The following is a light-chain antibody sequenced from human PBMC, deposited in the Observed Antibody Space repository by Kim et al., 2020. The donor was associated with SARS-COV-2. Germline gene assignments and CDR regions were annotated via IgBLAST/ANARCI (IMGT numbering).Light chain of an antibody. CDR1: QSIPNRL. V-gene: IGKV3-20*01. CDR2: DAS. CDR3: HQSASSPRT. Sequence: SPGERATLSCRASQSIPNRLLAWYQQKPGQTPRLLISDASTRATGIPDRFSGSGSETDFTLTISRLEPEDFAGYYCHQSASSPRTFGQGTKVDIK. J-gene: IGKJ1*01.